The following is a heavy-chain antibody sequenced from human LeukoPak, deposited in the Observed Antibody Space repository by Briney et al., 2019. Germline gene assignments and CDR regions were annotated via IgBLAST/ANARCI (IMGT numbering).Heavy chain of an antibody. CDR2: VDYTGTT. J-gene: IGHJ4*02. CDR1: GGPMSTSDYY. D-gene: IGHD3-10*01. CDR3: ARHGSVRDRGFDY. Sequence: SETLSLTCKVSGGPMSTSDYYWAWIRQPPGRGLEWIASVDYTGTTYYNPSLKSRVTRSLDPSKNLFSLILRSVTATDTAVYFCARHGSVRDRGFDYWGQGALVTVSS. V-gene: IGHV4-39*01.